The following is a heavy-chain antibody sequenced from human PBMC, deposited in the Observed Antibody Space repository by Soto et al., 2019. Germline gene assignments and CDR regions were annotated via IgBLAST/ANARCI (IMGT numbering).Heavy chain of an antibody. J-gene: IGHJ5*02. CDR2: ISGSGGST. D-gene: IGHD2-2*01. Sequence: GGSLRLSCAASGFTFSSYAMSWVRQAPGKGLDWVSGISGSGGSTYYAESVKGRFAISRDNSKNTLYLHMTSLRPEDTAVYYCASSSTVLLPTAMTGWFDPWGQGTLVTVSS. CDR1: GFTFSSYA. V-gene: IGHV3-23*01. CDR3: ASSSTVLLPTAMTGWFDP.